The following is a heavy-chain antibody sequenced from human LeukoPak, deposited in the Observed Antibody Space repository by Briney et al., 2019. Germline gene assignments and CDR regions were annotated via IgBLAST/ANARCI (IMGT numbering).Heavy chain of an antibody. CDR2: ISGSGGST. D-gene: IGHD3-10*01. CDR3: ARDGLLWFGELLSTHFDY. V-gene: IGHV3-23*01. CDR1: GLTLSSYA. Sequence: PGGSLRLSCAASGLTLSSYAMSWVRQAPGKGLEWVSAISGSGGSTYYADSVKGRFTISRDNSKNTLYLQMNSLRAEDTAVYYCARDGLLWFGELLSTHFDYWGQGTLVTVSS. J-gene: IGHJ4*02.